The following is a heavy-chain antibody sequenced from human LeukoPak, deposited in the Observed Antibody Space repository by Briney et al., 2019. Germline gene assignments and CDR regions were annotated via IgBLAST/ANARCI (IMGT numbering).Heavy chain of an antibody. D-gene: IGHD4-11*01. V-gene: IGHV4-61*01. Sequence: PSETLSLTCTVSGGSVSSGSYYWIWIRQPPGKGLEWIGYIYYSGSTNYNPSLKSRVTISVDTSRNQFSLKLSSVTAADTAMYYCATMETSTNDYRLDYWGQGTLVTVSS. J-gene: IGHJ4*02. CDR1: GGSVSSGSYY. CDR3: ATMETSTNDYRLDY. CDR2: IYYSGST.